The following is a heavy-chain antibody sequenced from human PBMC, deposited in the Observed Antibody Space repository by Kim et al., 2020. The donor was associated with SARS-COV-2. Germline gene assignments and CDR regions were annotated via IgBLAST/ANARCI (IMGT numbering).Heavy chain of an antibody. CDR3: ASRSGLLTGYYYYFDY. CDR1: GGSFSGYY. V-gene: IGHV4-34*01. J-gene: IGHJ4*02. CDR2: INHSGST. Sequence: SETLSLTCAVYGGSFSGYYWSWIRQPPGKGLEWIGEINHSGSTNYNPSLKSRVTISVDTSKNQFSLKLSSVTAADTAVYYCASRSGLLTGYYYYFDYWGQGTLVTVSS. D-gene: IGHD3-9*01.